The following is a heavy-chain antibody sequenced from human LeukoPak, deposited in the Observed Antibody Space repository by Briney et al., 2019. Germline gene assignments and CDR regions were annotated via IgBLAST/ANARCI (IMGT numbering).Heavy chain of an antibody. J-gene: IGHJ3*02. Sequence: SETLSLTCTVSGGSISSSSYYWGWIRQPPGKGLEWIGSIYYSGSTYYNPSLKSRVTISVDTSKNQFSLKLSSVTAADTAVYYCARHHRHAFDIWGQGTMVTVSS. CDR2: IYYSGST. V-gene: IGHV4-39*01. CDR1: GGSISSSSYY. CDR3: ARHHRHAFDI.